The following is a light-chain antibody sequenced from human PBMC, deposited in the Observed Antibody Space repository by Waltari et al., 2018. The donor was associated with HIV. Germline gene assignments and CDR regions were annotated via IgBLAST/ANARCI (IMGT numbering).Light chain of an antibody. Sequence: EIVLTQSPGTLSLSPGEKATLSCRASQIITNNFLAWYQHQSGQAPRLLIYGASTRAPGLPARFSGSGSGTEFTLTISNLQSEDSAVYYCQQYNNWPPNTFGQGTKLEIK. J-gene: IGKJ2*01. CDR2: GAS. V-gene: IGKV3-15*01. CDR3: QQYNNWPPNT. CDR1: QIITNN.